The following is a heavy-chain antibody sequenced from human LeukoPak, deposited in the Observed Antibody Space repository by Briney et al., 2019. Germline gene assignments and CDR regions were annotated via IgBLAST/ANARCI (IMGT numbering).Heavy chain of an antibody. CDR3: ARGLRLGELSFEGY. CDR1: GGTFSSYA. V-gene: IGHV1-69*05. D-gene: IGHD3-16*02. CDR2: TIPIFSTA. J-gene: IGHJ4*02. Sequence: SVKVSCKASGGTFSSYAISWVRQAPGQGLEWMGGTIPIFSTANYAQKFQGRVTITTDESTSTAYMELSSLRSEDTAVYYCARGLRLGELSFEGYWGQGTLVTVSS.